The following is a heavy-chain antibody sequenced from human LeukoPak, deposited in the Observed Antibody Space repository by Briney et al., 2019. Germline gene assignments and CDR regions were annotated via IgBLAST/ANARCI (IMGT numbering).Heavy chain of an antibody. D-gene: IGHD3-3*01. J-gene: IGHJ4*02. CDR2: INHSGST. V-gene: IGHV4-39*07. CDR3: GRGHITIFGVVITFDS. CDR1: GASISSGDYY. Sequence: PSETLSLTCTVSGASISSGDYYWSWIRQPPGKGLEWIGEINHSGSTNYNPSLKSRVTISVDTSKNQFSLKLSSVTAADTAVYYWGRGHITIFGVVITFDSGGQGTLVTVP.